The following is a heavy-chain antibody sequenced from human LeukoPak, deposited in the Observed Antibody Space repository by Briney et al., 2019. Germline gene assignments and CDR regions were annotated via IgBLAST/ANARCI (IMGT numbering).Heavy chain of an antibody. V-gene: IGHV4-4*07. D-gene: IGHD3-3*01. J-gene: IGHJ5*02. CDR1: GGSISSYY. CDR2: IYTSGST. CDR3: ASTHGAYYDFWSGHVWFDP. Sequence: SETLSLTCTVSGGSISSYYWSWIRQPAGKGLEWIGRIYTSGSTNYNPSLKSRVTISVDTSKNQFSLKLSSVTAADTAVYYCASTHGAYYDFWSGHVWFDPWGQGTLVTVSS.